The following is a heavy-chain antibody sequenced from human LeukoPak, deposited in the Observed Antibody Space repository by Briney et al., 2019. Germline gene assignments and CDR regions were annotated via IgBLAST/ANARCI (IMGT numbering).Heavy chain of an antibody. D-gene: IGHD1-26*01. J-gene: IGHJ4*02. CDR1: GYSISNDYY. CDR2: IYHTGSS. Sequence: SETLSLTCDVSGYSISNDYYWGWIRQPPGKGLEWIGSIYHTGSSYYNPPLKSRVAISVDTSKNELFLKMRSVTAADTAVYYCARGGIVGAVYFDFWGRGTLVTVSS. CDR3: ARGGIVGAVYFDF. V-gene: IGHV4-38-2*01.